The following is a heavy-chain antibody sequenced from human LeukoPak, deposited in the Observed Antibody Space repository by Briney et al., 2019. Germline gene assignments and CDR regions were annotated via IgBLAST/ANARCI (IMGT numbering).Heavy chain of an antibody. Sequence: ASVKVSCKASGYTFTSYGVSWMRQAPGQGLEWMGWISGNNGKTNYAQKLQGRVIMTTDTSTSTAYLELRSLRSDDTAVYYCSRDEKRMEANFDFWGQGTLVTVAS. V-gene: IGHV1-18*01. CDR1: GYTFTSYG. CDR3: SRDEKRMEANFDF. CDR2: ISGNNGKT. J-gene: IGHJ4*02. D-gene: IGHD1-1*01.